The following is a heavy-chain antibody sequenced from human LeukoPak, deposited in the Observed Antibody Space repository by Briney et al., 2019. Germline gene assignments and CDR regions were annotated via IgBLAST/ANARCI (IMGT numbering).Heavy chain of an antibody. J-gene: IGHJ3*02. D-gene: IGHD3-9*01. Sequence: PSQTLSLTCTVSGGSISSGDYYWSWIRQPPGKGLEWIGYIYYSGSTYYNPSLKSRVTISADTSKNQFSLKLSSVTAADTAVYYCARVRNYPYSFDIWGQGTMVTVSS. CDR2: IYYSGST. CDR3: ARVRNYPYSFDI. V-gene: IGHV4-30-4*01. CDR1: GGSISSGDYY.